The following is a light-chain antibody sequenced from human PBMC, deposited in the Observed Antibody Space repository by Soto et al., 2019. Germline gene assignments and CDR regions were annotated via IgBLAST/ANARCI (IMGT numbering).Light chain of an antibody. CDR3: SSYTRARTYV. Sequence: QSVLTQPASVSGSPGQSITISCTGTNTDVGGYKYVSWYQHHPGKAPKLILYEFRNRPSGVSNRFSGSKSGNTASLTISGLQADDEAEYFCSSYTRARTYVFGRGTKVTVL. J-gene: IGLJ1*01. CDR1: NTDVGGYKY. V-gene: IGLV2-14*01. CDR2: EFR.